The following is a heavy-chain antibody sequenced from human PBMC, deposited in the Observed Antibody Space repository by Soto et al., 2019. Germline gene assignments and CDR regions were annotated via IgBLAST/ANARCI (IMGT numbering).Heavy chain of an antibody. D-gene: IGHD3-3*01. V-gene: IGHV1-2*04. CDR2: INPNSGGT. Sequence: VASVKVSCKASGYTFTGYYMHWVRQAPGQGLEWMGWINPNSGGTNYAQKFQGWVTMTRDTSINTAYMELSRLRSDDTAVYYCAREFYDFWSGGRYYGMDVWGQGTTVTVSS. CDR3: AREFYDFWSGGRYYGMDV. J-gene: IGHJ6*02. CDR1: GYTFTGYY.